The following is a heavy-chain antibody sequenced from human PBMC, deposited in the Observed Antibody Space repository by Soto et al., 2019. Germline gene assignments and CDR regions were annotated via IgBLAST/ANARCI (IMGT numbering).Heavy chain of an antibody. CDR1: GFTVSSNY. CDR3: AREWPHLDC. Sequence: GGSLRLSCAASGFTVSSNYMSWVRQAPGKGLEWVSVICSGGSTFYADSVKGRFTISRDNSKNMVYLQMNRMRAEDTAVYYCAREWPHLDCWGQGTLVTVSS. V-gene: IGHV3-53*01. J-gene: IGHJ4*02. CDR2: ICSGGST.